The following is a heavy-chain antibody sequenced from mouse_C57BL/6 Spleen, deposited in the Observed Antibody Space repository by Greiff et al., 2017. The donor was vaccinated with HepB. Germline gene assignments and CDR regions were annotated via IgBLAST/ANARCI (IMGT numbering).Heavy chain of an antibody. Sequence: QVQLQQSGAELVRPGTSVKVSCKASGYAFTNYLIEWVKQRPGQGLEWIGVINPGSGGTNYNEKFKGKATLTADKSSSTAYMQLSSLTSEDSAVYFCARSVYYYGSSYDYWGQGTTLTVSS. CDR2: INPGSGGT. V-gene: IGHV1-54*01. D-gene: IGHD1-1*01. CDR1: GYAFTNYL. CDR3: ARSVYYYGSSYDY. J-gene: IGHJ2*01.